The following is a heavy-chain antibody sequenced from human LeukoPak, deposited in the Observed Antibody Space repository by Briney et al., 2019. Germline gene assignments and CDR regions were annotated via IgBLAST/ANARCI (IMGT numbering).Heavy chain of an antibody. CDR2: IYYSRST. CDR3: ARGPGYYYYYYMDV. J-gene: IGHJ6*03. D-gene: IGHD1-14*01. Sequence: PSETLSLTCTVSGGSISSYYWSWLRQPPGKGLEWIGYIYYSRSTNYNPSLKSRVTISVDTSKNQFSLKLSSVTAADTAVYYCARGPGYYYYYYMDVWGKGTTVTVSS. V-gene: IGHV4-59*01. CDR1: GGSISSYY.